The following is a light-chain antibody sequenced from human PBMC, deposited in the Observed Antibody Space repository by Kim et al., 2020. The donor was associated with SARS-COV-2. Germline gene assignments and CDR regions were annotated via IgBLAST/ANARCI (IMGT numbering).Light chain of an antibody. J-gene: IGKJ2*01. V-gene: IGKV1-5*03. CDR1: QSISSW. CDR2: KAS. CDR3: QQYNSYSYT. Sequence: SASGGDRASITCRARQSISSWLAWYQQKPGKAPKLLSYKASSLESGVPSRFSGSGSGTEFTLTISSLQPDDFATYYCQQYNSYSYTFGQGTKLEI.